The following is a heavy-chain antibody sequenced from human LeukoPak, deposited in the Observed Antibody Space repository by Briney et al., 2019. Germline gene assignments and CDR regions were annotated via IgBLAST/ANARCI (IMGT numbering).Heavy chain of an antibody. CDR1: GGSISSYY. D-gene: IGHD6-13*01. CDR2: IYYSGST. Sequence: PSXXLSLTCTVSGGSISSYYWSWIRQPPGKGLEWSGYIYYSGSTNYNPSLKSRDTISVETSKKQFSLKLTSVTAADTAVYYCASGSAVAAAGAYWGQGTLVTVSS. J-gene: IGHJ4*02. CDR3: ASGSAVAAAGAY. V-gene: IGHV4-59*01.